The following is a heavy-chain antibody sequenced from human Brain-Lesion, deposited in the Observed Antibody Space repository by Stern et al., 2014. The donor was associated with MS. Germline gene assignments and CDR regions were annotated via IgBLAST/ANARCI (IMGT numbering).Heavy chain of an antibody. D-gene: IGHD5-18*01. CDR3: ARDKEDTNMAFRYFDN. J-gene: IGHJ4*02. V-gene: IGHV4-61*02. Sequence: QVQLQESGPGLVKPSQTLSLTCTVSGGSVGSGSYDWSWIRQPAGKGLEWIGRIYTTGSTYYNPSLKSPVSISIDPSKNQFSLKLTSVTAADTAVYYCARDKEDTNMAFRYFDNWGQGTLVTVSS. CDR2: IYTTGST. CDR1: GGSVGSGSYD.